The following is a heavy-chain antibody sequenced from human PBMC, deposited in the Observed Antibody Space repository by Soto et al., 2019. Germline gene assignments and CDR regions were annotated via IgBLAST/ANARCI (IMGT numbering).Heavy chain of an antibody. V-gene: IGHV4-59*08. CDR2: IHHSGST. D-gene: IGHD2-21*01. Sequence: QVQLQESGPGLVKPSETLSLTCSVSGGSITSHYCSWFRQPPGKGLEWIGYIHHSGSTSYNPSLKSRVTMSVDTSKNHFSLKVNSVTAADTALYYCVRQGFGQLHGLVDVWGPGTTVTVSS. J-gene: IGHJ6*02. CDR3: VRQGFGQLHGLVDV. CDR1: GGSITSHY.